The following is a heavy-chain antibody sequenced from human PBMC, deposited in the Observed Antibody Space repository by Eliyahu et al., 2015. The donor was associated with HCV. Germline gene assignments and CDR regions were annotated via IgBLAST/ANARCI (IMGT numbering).Heavy chain of an antibody. CDR1: GFTFDDYG. CDR3: VRDGYNAKPGAFDI. V-gene: IGHV3-20*01. Sequence: EVQLVESGGGVVRPGGSLRLSCAASGFTFDDYGMSWVRQAPGKGLEWVSGINWNGGSTGYADSVKGRFTISRDNAKNSLYLQMNSLRAEDTALYHCVRDGYNAKPGAFDIWGQGTMVTVSS. D-gene: IGHD5-24*01. J-gene: IGHJ3*02. CDR2: INWNGGST.